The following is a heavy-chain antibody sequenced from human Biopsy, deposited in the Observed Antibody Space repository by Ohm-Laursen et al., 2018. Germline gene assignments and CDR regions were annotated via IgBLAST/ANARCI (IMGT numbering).Heavy chain of an antibody. J-gene: IGHJ5*01. Sequence: SLRLSCTASGFPFHNYAMNWVRQAPRKGLVWVSGINPPGGKTYYADSVKGRFTISRDNSKSTLYLQIHSLRAEDTAIYYCPKADVFGNLRGAKWFDSWGQGTLVTVSS. CDR3: PKADVFGNLRGAKWFDS. CDR2: INPPGGKT. CDR1: GFPFHNYA. D-gene: IGHD3-10*01. V-gene: IGHV3-23*01.